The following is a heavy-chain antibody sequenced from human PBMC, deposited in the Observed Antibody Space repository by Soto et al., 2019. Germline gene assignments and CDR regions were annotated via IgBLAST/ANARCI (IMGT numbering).Heavy chain of an antibody. J-gene: IGHJ6*02. V-gene: IGHV1-46*01. CDR2: INPSGGST. Sequence: ASVKVSCKASGYTFTSYYMHWVRQAPGQGLEWMGIINPSGGSTSYAQKFQGRVTMTRDTSTSTVYMELSSLRSEDTAVYYCAREVPSGYQIYYYYGMDVWGQGTTVTAP. CDR3: AREVPSGYQIYYYYGMDV. D-gene: IGHD3-22*01. CDR1: GYTFTSYY.